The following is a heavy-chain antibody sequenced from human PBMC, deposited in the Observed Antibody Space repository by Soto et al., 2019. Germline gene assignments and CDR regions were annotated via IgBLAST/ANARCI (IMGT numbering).Heavy chain of an antibody. CDR1: GFIYTNAW. Sequence: EVQLVESGGGLVKPGESLRLSCAASGFIYTNAWMNWVRQAPGKGLEWVGRIKSKTDGGTTDYAAPVKGRFTVSRDDSKDTLYLQMNSLKTEDTAVYYCPTDMAGNSRAVDYWGQGTLVTVSS. D-gene: IGHD6-19*01. CDR3: PTDMAGNSRAVDY. V-gene: IGHV3-15*07. CDR2: IKSKTDGGTT. J-gene: IGHJ4*02.